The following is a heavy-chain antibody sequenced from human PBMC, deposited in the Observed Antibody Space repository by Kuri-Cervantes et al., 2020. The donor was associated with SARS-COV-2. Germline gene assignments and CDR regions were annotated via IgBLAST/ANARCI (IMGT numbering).Heavy chain of an antibody. CDR2: ISWNSGNI. Sequence: GGSLRPSCAASGFPFDDYVMHWVRQAPGKGLEWVSGISWNSGNIGYADSVKGRFTISRDNAKNSLYLQMNSLRAEDMALYYCAKLVATNDVFDIWGQGTMVTVSS. D-gene: IGHD5-12*01. V-gene: IGHV3-9*03. J-gene: IGHJ3*02. CDR3: AKLVATNDVFDI. CDR1: GFPFDDYV.